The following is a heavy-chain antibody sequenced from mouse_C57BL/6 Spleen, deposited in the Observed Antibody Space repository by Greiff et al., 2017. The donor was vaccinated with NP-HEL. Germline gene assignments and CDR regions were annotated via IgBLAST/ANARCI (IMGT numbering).Heavy chain of an antibody. CDR2: ISYDGSN. CDR1: GYSITSGYY. Sequence: VQLQQSGPGLVKPSQSLSLTCSVTGYSITSGYYWNWIRQFPGNKLEWMGYISYDGSNNYNPSLKNRISITRDTSKNQFFLKLNSVTTEDTATYYCANYGYDEDWYFDVWGTGTTVTVSS. V-gene: IGHV3-6*01. J-gene: IGHJ1*03. D-gene: IGHD2-2*01. CDR3: ANYGYDEDWYFDV.